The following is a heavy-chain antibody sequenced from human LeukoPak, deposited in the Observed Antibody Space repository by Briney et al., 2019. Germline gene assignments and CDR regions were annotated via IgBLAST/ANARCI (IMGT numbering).Heavy chain of an antibody. CDR2: ISAYNGNT. CDR3: ARGPPQGSGPDY. D-gene: IGHD3-3*01. CDR1: GYTFTSYG. V-gene: IGHV1-18*01. J-gene: IGHJ4*02. Sequence: GASVKVSCKASGYTFTSYGISWVRQAPGQGLEWMGWISAYNGNTNYAQKLQGRVTITRNTSISTAYMELSSLRSEDTAVYYCARGPPQGSGPDYWGQGTLVTVSS.